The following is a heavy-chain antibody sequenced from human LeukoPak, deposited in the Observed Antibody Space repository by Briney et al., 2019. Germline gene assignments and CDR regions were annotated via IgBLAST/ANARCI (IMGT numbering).Heavy chain of an antibody. Sequence: SETLSLTCTVSGYSISSGYYWGWIRQPPGKGLEWIGSIYHSGSTYYNPSLKSRVTISVDTSKNQFSLKLSSVTAADTAVYYCARGRGGMIVVVDFDYWGQGTLVTVSS. J-gene: IGHJ4*02. CDR3: ARGRGGMIVVVDFDY. CDR1: GYSISSGYY. CDR2: IYHSGST. V-gene: IGHV4-38-2*02. D-gene: IGHD3-22*01.